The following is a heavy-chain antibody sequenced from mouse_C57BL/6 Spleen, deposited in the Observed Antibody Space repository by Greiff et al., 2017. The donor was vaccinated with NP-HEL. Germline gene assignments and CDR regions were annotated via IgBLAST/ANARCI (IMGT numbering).Heavy chain of an antibody. J-gene: IGHJ3*01. Sequence: VQLQQSGPELVKPGASVKISCKASGYSFTGYFMNWVMQSHGQSLEWIGRINPYNGDTFYNQKFKGKATLTVDKSSSTAHMELRSLTSEDSAVYYCARSGDGYYLAWFAYWGQGTLVTVSA. D-gene: IGHD2-3*01. CDR2: INPYNGDT. CDR1: GYSFTGYF. CDR3: ARSGDGYYLAWFAY. V-gene: IGHV1-20*01.